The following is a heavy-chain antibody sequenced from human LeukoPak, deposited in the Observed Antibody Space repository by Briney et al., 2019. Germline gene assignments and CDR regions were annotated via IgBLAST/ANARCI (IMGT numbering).Heavy chain of an antibody. CDR3: SRDISGYLGRSDY. D-gene: IGHD5-12*01. Sequence: GGSLRPSCAASGFTFSSYAMSWVRQAPGKGLEWVSGIGDTCRSTYYAYSVNGRFTISRDNSKNTLHLQMNSLRAEDTAVYYYSRDISGYLGRSDYWGQGTLVTVSS. CDR1: GFTFSSYA. V-gene: IGHV3-23*01. CDR2: IGDTCRST. J-gene: IGHJ4*02.